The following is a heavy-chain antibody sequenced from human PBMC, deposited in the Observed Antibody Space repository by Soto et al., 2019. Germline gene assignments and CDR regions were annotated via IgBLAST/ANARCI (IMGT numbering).Heavy chain of an antibody. V-gene: IGHV1-69*12. J-gene: IGHJ5*02. CDR2: ILPIFGTA. Sequence: QVQLVQSGAEVKKPGSSVKIACKASGGTFSSYAISWVRQAPGQGLEWMGGILPIFGTANYPQKFQGRVTITADESTSTAYMELSSITSAETASYLCASSSSSHYWFDPGGQGTLVTVSS. CDR3: ASSSSSHYWFDP. D-gene: IGHD6-6*01. CDR1: GGTFSSYA.